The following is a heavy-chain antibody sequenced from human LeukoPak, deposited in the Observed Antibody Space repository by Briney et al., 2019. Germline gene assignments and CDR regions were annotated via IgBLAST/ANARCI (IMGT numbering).Heavy chain of an antibody. J-gene: IGHJ4*02. V-gene: IGHV3-66*01. CDR2: IYSGGDT. CDR3: ARSPDYADYLFDY. CDR1: GFTVSSNY. D-gene: IGHD4-17*01. Sequence: GGSLRLSCAASGFTVSSNYMSWVRQAPGKGLEWVSVIYSGGDTYYADSVKGRFTIFRDNSKNTLYLQMNSLRAEDTAVYYCARSPDYADYLFDYWGQGTLVTVSS.